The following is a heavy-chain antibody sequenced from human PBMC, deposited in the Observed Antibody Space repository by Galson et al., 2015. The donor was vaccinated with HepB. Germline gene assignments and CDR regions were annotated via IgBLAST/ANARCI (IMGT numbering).Heavy chain of an antibody. CDR1: GGTFSSYA. Sequence: SVKVSCKASGGTFSSYAISWVRQAPGQRLEWMGGIIPIFGTANYAQKFQGRVTITADESTSTAYMGLSSLRSEDTAVYYCARELGGIAAAGTGKFDIWGQGTMVTVSS. V-gene: IGHV1-69*13. J-gene: IGHJ3*02. CDR2: IIPIFGTA. D-gene: IGHD6-13*01. CDR3: ARELGGIAAAGTGKFDI.